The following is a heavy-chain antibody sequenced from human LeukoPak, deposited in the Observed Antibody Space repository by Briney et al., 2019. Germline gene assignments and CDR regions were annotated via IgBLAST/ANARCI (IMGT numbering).Heavy chain of an antibody. CDR2: IYYSGST. Sequence: SEALSLTCTVSGGSISSYYWSWIRQPPGKGLEWIGYIYYSGSTNYNPSLKSRVTISVDTSKNQFSLKLSSVTAADTAVYYCARYLYSGGHTYFDYWGQGTLVTVSS. D-gene: IGHD1-26*01. J-gene: IGHJ4*02. CDR1: GGSISSYY. CDR3: ARYLYSGGHTYFDY. V-gene: IGHV4-59*01.